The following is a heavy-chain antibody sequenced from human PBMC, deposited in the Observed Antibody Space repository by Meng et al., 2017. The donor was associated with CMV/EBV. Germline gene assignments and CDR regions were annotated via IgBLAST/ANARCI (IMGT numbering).Heavy chain of an antibody. CDR3: ANQYSSSWGGRCFDY. J-gene: IGHJ4*02. Sequence: GGSLRLSCAASGFTFSSYGMHWVRQAPGKGLEWVAFIRYDGSNRYYADSVKGRFAISRDNSKNTLYLQMNSLRAEVTAVYYCANQYSSSWGGRCFDYWGQGTLVTVSS. CDR1: GFTFSSYG. CDR2: IRYDGSNR. V-gene: IGHV3-30*02. D-gene: IGHD6-13*01.